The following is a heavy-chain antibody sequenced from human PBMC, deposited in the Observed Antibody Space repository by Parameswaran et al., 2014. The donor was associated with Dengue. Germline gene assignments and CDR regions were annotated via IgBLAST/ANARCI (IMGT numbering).Heavy chain of an antibody. D-gene: IGHD3-3*01. CDR3: ARDRTPFWSGYSPYYYYGMDV. CDR2: IKQDGSEK. J-gene: IGHJ6*02. V-gene: IGHV3-7*03. Sequence: RWIRQPPGKGLEWVANIKQDGSEKYYVDSVKGRFTISRDNAKNSLYLQMNSLRAEDTAVYYCARDRTPFWSGYSPYYYYGMDVWGQGTTVTVSS.